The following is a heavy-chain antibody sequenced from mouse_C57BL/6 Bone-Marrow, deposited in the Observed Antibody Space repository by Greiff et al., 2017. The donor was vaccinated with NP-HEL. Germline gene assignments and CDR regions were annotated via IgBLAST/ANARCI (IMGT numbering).Heavy chain of an antibody. J-gene: IGHJ2*01. D-gene: IGHD1-2*01. CDR1: GYTFTSYW. Sequence: QVQLKQPGAELVKPGASVKMSCKASGYTFTSYWITWVKQRPGQGLEWIGDIYPGSGSTNYNEKFKSKATLTVDTSSSTAYMQLSSLTSEDSAVYYCARRGRLLYYFDYWGQGTTLTVSS. CDR3: ARRGRLLYYFDY. CDR2: IYPGSGST. V-gene: IGHV1-55*01.